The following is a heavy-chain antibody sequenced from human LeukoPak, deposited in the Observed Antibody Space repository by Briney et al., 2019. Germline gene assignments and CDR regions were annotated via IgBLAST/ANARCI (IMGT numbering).Heavy chain of an antibody. Sequence: SETLSLTCSVSGASISSYYWSWIRQPPEKGLEWIGYMYYSGKTNYNPSLKNRVTISVDTSKNQFSLKLSSVTAADTAVYYCASGSPFYGMDVWGQGTTVTVSS. CDR1: GASISSYY. CDR2: MYYSGKT. V-gene: IGHV4-59*12. D-gene: IGHD6-25*01. CDR3: ASGSPFYGMDV. J-gene: IGHJ6*02.